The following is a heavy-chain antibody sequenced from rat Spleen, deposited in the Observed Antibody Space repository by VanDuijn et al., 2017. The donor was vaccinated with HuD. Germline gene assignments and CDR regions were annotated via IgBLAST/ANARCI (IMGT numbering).Heavy chain of an antibody. Sequence: QVQLKESGPGLVQPSQTLSLTCSVSGFSLTTFHVHWVRQPPGKGLEWMGVIWNDGDTSYNSAFKSRLRISRDTSKSQVFLEVSSLQTEDTATYYCARGWERFAYWGQGTLVTVSS. CDR1: GFSLTTFH. J-gene: IGHJ3*01. CDR3: ARGWERFAY. D-gene: IGHD5-1*01. CDR2: IWNDGDT. V-gene: IGHV2-32*01.